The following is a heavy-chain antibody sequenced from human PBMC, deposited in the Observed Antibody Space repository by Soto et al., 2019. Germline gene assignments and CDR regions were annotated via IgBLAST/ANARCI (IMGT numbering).Heavy chain of an antibody. CDR1: EFNFGDLV. D-gene: IGHD2-15*01. CDR3: SRDVVVGAKALNY. J-gene: IGHJ4*02. V-gene: IGHV3-7*01. Sequence: LFCAAAEFNFGDLVVTGVIQAPGKGLEWVANIKEDGSEKHYVDYVKGRFTISRGNAKNSLYLRINSLRVEDTAVYFCSRDVVVGAKALNYWGQGALVSVSS. CDR2: IKEDGSEK.